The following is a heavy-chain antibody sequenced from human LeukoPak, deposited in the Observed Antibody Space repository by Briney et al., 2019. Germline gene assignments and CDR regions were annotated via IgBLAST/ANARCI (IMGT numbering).Heavy chain of an antibody. D-gene: IGHD1-14*01. CDR3: AERLEPDAFDI. CDR1: GFTFSSYA. V-gene: IGHV3-7*01. Sequence: GGSLRLSCAASGFTFSSYAMHWVRQAPGKGLEWVANIKQDGSEKYYVGSVKGRFTISRDNAKNSLYLQMNSLRAEDTAVYYCAERLEPDAFDIWGQGTMVTVSS. J-gene: IGHJ3*02. CDR2: IKQDGSEK.